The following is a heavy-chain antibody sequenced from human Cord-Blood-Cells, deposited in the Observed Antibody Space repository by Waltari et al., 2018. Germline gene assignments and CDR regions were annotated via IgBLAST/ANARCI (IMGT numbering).Heavy chain of an antibody. D-gene: IGHD2-15*01. J-gene: IGHJ4*02. CDR1: GYTFTSYA. CDR3: AREGGRGSGGSCPDY. CDR2: INAGNGNT. Sequence: SVKVSCKASGYTFTSYAMHWVRQAPGHRLEWMGWINAGNGNTKYSQKFQGRVTITRDTSASTAYMELSSLRSEGTAVYYCAREGGRGSGGSCPDYWGQGTLVTVSS. V-gene: IGHV1-3*01.